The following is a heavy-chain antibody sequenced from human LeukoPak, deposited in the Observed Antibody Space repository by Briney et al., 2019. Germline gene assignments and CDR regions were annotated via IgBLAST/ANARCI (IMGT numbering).Heavy chain of an antibody. CDR2: MNPNSGNT. Sequence: ASVKVSCKASGYTFTSYDINWVRQATGQGLGWMGWMNPNSGNTGYAQKFQGRVTMTRNTSISTAYMELSSLRSEDTAVYYCARGIYCSSTSCYFYYYYYMDVWGKGTTVTVSS. J-gene: IGHJ6*03. D-gene: IGHD2-2*01. CDR3: ARGIYCSSTSCYFYYYYYMDV. V-gene: IGHV1-8*01. CDR1: GYTFTSYD.